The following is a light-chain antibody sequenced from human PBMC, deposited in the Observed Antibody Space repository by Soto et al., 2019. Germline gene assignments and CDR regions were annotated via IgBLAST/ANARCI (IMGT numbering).Light chain of an antibody. J-gene: IGLJ2*01. CDR1: SSDVGGYNY. V-gene: IGLV2-14*01. CDR3: SSYTSSSTLVI. Sequence: QSVLTQPASVSGSPGQSITISCTGTSSDVGGYNYVSWYQQHPGKAPKLIIYEVSNRPSGVSNRFSGSKSGNTASLTISGLQAEDEADYCCSSYTSSSTLVIFGGGTKLTVL. CDR2: EVS.